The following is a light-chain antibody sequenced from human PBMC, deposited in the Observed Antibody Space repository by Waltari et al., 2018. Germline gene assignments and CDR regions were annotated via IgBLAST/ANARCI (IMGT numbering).Light chain of an antibody. CDR3: QQYHSYPRT. CDR2: GAS. Sequence: DIQMTQSPSSLSASVGDRVTIPCRASQDISNFLALFQQKPGKAPKSLIYGASSLQSEVPSRFSGSGSGTNFTLTISSLQSEDFATYYCQQYHSYPRTFGQGTKVDIK. V-gene: IGKV1-16*01. J-gene: IGKJ1*01. CDR1: QDISNF.